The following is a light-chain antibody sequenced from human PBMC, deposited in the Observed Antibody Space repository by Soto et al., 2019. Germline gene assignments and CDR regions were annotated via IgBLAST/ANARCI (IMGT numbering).Light chain of an antibody. Sequence: DIQMTQSPSTLSATVGDRVTITCRASQSISTWLAWYQQKPGKAPKLLIYDASSLEVGVPSRFSGSGSRTDFTLEISRVETDDVGIYYCMQSTQLPPTFGQGTRLEIK. CDR1: QSISTW. V-gene: IGKV1-5*01. CDR2: DAS. CDR3: MQSTQLPPT. J-gene: IGKJ5*01.